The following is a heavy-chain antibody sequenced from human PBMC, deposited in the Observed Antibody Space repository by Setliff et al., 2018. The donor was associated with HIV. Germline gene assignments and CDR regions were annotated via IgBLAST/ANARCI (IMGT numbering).Heavy chain of an antibody. D-gene: IGHD6-19*01. CDR3: ARHSAAVARQWLGLFDY. V-gene: IGHV4-30-4*01. Sequence: SETLSLTCAVSGASFVGDNHWSWIRQTPERGLEWIAYFMYTDIHYVNYLNYRNPSLASRLSISVDKSKNQFSLKLSSVTAADTAVYYCARHSAAVARQWLGLFDYWGQGTLVTVSS. J-gene: IGHJ4*02. CDR2: FMYTDIHYVNYLN. CDR1: GASFVGDNH.